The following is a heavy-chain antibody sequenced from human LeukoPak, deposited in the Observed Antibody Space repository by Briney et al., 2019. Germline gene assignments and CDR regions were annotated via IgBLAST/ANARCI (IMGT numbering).Heavy chain of an antibody. CDR2: IYHTGST. Sequence: SGTLSLTCAVSGGSISSITWWSWVRQPPGKRLEWIGEIYHTGSTNYNPSLKSRVAMSVDKSKNQFSLNLSSVTPEDTAVYYCARERWVTTASRASGGMDVWGQGTTVTVSS. V-gene: IGHV4-4*02. J-gene: IGHJ6*02. CDR1: GGSISSITW. CDR3: ARERWVTTASRASGGMDV. D-gene: IGHD4-17*01.